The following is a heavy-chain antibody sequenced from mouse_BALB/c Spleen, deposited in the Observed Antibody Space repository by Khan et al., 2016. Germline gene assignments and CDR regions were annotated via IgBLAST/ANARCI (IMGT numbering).Heavy chain of an antibody. J-gene: IGHJ3*01. Sequence: QVQLKESGPGLVAPSQSLSITCTVSGFSLTNSGVHWVRQPPRKGLDWLGVIWAGGSTDYNSALMSRLSITRDTPQNQVFLKMNSLQSNDTAMYYCAKDDQDFHSCFAYWGQGTLVTVSA. V-gene: IGHV2-9*02. CDR2: IWAGGST. CDR1: GFSLTNSG. CDR3: AKDDQDFHSCFAY.